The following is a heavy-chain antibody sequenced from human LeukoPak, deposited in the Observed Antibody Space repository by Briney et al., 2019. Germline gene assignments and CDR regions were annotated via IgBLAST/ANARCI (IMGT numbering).Heavy chain of an antibody. CDR1: GDSIGSSPYF. Sequence: SETLSLTCTVSGDSIGSSPYFCGWLRQPPGKGLEWIGSINYSGNTYFNPSLQSRVAISVDTSKNQFSLKLSSLTAADTAVYYCARQDRDGYNSDDYWGQGTLVTVSS. V-gene: IGHV4-39*01. CDR2: INYSGNT. D-gene: IGHD5-24*01. J-gene: IGHJ4*02. CDR3: ARQDRDGYNSDDY.